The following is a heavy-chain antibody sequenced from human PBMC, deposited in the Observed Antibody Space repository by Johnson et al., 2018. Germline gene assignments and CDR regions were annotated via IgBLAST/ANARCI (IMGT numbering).Heavy chain of an antibody. D-gene: IGHD1-26*01. Sequence: VQLVESGGGLVQPGESLRLSCAGSGFTFSTYAMSWVRQAPGKGLEWVSGISGSGGSTYYADSVKGRFPISRDNSKNTLYLQLNSLGGEDTAIYYCAKDRPQSGSYSRVAFDSWGQGTMVTVSS. CDR1: GFTFSTYA. V-gene: IGHV3-23*04. CDR3: AKDRPQSGSYSRVAFDS. CDR2: ISGSGGST. J-gene: IGHJ3*02.